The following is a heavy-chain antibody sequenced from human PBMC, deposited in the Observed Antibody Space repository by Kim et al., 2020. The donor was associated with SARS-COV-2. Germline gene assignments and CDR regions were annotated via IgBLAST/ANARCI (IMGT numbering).Heavy chain of an antibody. CDR1: GGSISSYY. CDR3: AREYYYDSSLHAFDI. D-gene: IGHD3-22*01. CDR2: IYYSGST. Sequence: SETLSLTCTVSGGSISSYYWSWIRQPPGKGLEWIGYIYYSGSTNYNPSLKSRVTISVDTSKNQFSLKLSSVTAADTAVYYCAREYYYDSSLHAFDIWGQGTMVTVSS. V-gene: IGHV4-59*01. J-gene: IGHJ3*02.